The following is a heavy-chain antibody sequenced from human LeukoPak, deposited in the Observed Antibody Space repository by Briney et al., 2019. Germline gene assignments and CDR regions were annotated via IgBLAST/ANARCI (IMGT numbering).Heavy chain of an antibody. Sequence: GGSLRLSCAASGFTFSSYAMHWVRQAPGKGLEWVAVISYDGSNKYYADSVKGRFTISRDNSENTLYLQMNSLRAEDTAVYYCARDSYVLRFLEWLFDPWGQGTLVTVSS. CDR3: ARDSYVLRFLEWLFDP. J-gene: IGHJ5*02. CDR2: ISYDGSNK. D-gene: IGHD3-3*01. V-gene: IGHV3-30-3*01. CDR1: GFTFSSYA.